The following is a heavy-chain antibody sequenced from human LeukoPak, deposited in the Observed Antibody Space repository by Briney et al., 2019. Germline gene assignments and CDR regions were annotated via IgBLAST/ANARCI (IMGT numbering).Heavy chain of an antibody. Sequence: GGSLRLSCAASGFTFSSYAITWVRRAPGKGLEWVSAISGGGGYIYYGDSVKGRFTSSRDNSESTLYLQMNNLRAEDTAVYYCAKNRGTGMAFYDHWGQGTQVTVSS. CDR1: GFTFSSYA. V-gene: IGHV3-23*01. D-gene: IGHD5-18*01. CDR3: AKNRGTGMAFYDH. CDR2: ISGGGGYI. J-gene: IGHJ4*02.